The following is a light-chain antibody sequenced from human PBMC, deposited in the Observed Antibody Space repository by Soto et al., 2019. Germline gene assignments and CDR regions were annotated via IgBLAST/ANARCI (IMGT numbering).Light chain of an antibody. CDR1: SSNIGDNH. Sequence: QSVLTQPPSVSAAPGQKVTISCSGSSSNIGDNHVSWDQQLPGTAPKLLIYDNNKRPSGIPDRFSGSKSGTSATLGITGLQTGDEADYYCGTWDSSLSARVFGGGTKLTVL. J-gene: IGLJ3*02. CDR3: GTWDSSLSARV. CDR2: DNN. V-gene: IGLV1-51*01.